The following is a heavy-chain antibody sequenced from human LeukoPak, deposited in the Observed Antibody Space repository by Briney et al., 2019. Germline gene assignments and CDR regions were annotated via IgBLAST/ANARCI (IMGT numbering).Heavy chain of an antibody. Sequence: SETLSLACTVSGYSISSGYYWGWIRQRPGKGLEWIGSIYHSGSTYSNPSLKSRVTISVDTSKNPFSLKLSSVTAADTAVYYCAREKEGFDYWGQGTLVTVSS. CDR3: AREKEGFDY. CDR1: GYSISSGYY. V-gene: IGHV4-38-2*02. CDR2: IYHSGST. J-gene: IGHJ4*02.